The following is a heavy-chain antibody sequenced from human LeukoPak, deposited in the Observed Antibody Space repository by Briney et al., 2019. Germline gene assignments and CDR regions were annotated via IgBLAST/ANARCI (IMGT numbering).Heavy chain of an antibody. D-gene: IGHD2-2*01. CDR1: GYTFTGYY. CDR3: ARDDGISSNFDY. V-gene: IGHV1-2*02. J-gene: IGHJ4*02. Sequence: ASVKVSCKASGYTFTGYYMHWVRQAPGQGLEWIGWINPNSGGTNYAQKFQGRVTMTRDTSISTAYMELSRLRSDDTAVYSCARDDGISSNFDYWGQGTLVTVSS. CDR2: INPNSGGT.